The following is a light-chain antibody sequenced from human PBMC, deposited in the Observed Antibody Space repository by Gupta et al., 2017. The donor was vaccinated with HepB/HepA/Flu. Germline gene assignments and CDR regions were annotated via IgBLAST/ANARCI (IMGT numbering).Light chain of an antibody. CDR2: GKS. J-gene: IGLJ2*01. V-gene: IGLV3-19*01. CDR1: SHSSDY. CDR3: NSRDSSGNHLV. Sequence: SSELTQDHAVSVALGQTVRITCQGASHSSDYASWYQQTTGHAPVLVIYGKSNRPSGIPDRFSGSSSGNTAALTITGAQAEDEADYYCNSRDSSGNHLVFGGGTKLTVL.